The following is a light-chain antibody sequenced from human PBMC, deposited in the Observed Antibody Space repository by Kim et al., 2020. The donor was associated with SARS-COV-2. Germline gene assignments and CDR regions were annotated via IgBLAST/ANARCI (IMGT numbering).Light chain of an antibody. J-gene: IGLJ3*02. CDR1: TGAVTSAHN. CDR3: LLNYGGPWV. Sequence: PGGTVTITGDSSTGAVTSAHNANWFQQKPGQAPRALIHRTSNRHSWAPARFSGSLLGDKAALTLSRVRPEDEADYYCLLNYGGPWVFGGGTQLTVL. V-gene: IGLV7-43*01. CDR2: RTS.